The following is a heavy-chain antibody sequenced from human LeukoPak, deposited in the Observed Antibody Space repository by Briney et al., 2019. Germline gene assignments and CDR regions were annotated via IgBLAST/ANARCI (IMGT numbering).Heavy chain of an antibody. V-gene: IGHV4-39*01. Sequence: SETLSLTCTVSGGSISSNSYYWGWIRQPPGKGLEWIGKIYYSGNTYFNPSLKSRVTISVDTSKNQFSLKLTSVTAADTAIHYCARYLRSSGTYYFDYWGQGTLVTVSS. CDR3: ARYLRSSGTYYFDY. CDR2: IYYSGNT. CDR1: GGSISSNSYY. D-gene: IGHD3-22*01. J-gene: IGHJ4*02.